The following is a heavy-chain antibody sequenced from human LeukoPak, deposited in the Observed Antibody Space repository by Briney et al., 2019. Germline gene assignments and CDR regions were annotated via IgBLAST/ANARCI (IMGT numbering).Heavy chain of an antibody. V-gene: IGHV4-34*01. Sequence: PSETLSLTCAVYGGSFSGYYWSWIRQPPGKGLEWIGEINHSGSTNYNPSLKSRVTISVDTSKNQFSLKLSSVTAADTAVYYCARMTYYYDSSGYPGAFDIWGQGAMVTVSS. CDR3: ARMTYYYDSSGYPGAFDI. J-gene: IGHJ3*02. CDR1: GGSFSGYY. CDR2: INHSGST. D-gene: IGHD3-22*01.